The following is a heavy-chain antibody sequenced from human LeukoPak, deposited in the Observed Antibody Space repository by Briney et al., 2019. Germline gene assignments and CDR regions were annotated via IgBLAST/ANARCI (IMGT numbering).Heavy chain of an antibody. V-gene: IGHV4-39*01. D-gene: IGHD6-6*01. Sequence: SETLSLTCTVSGGSISSSSYYWGWVRQPPGKGLEWIGSIYYSGSTYYNPSLKSRVTISVDTSKNQFSRKLSSVTAADTAVYYCARKQLGIDYWGQGTLVTVSS. CDR2: IYYSGST. J-gene: IGHJ4*02. CDR3: ARKQLGIDY. CDR1: GGSISSSSYY.